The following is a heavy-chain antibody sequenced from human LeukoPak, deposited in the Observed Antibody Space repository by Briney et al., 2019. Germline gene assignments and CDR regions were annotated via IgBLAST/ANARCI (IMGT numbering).Heavy chain of an antibody. D-gene: IGHD6-19*01. Sequence: PGGSLRLSCAASGFTFSSYAMGWVRQAPGKGLEWFSAISGNSGGDTYYADSVKGRFTISRHNSKNTLYLQMNSLRGEDTAVYYCAKDHVYFSGDYRWSFDHWGQGTLVTVAS. CDR2: ISGNSGGDT. CDR1: GFTFSSYA. V-gene: IGHV3-23*01. CDR3: AKDHVYFSGDYRWSFDH. J-gene: IGHJ4*02.